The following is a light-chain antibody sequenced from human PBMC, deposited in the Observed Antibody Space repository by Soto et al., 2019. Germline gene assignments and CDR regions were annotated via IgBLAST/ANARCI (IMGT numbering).Light chain of an antibody. CDR3: QNCKSAVFT. V-gene: IGKV1-27*01. CDR1: QDIENY. CDR2: GAT. Sequence: DIPMTQSPSSLSASVGDRITSACRASQDIENYLAWYQQRPGKVPKLLIYGATTLQPGVPSRFSGSGSGTDFTLTISSLQPEDVATYYCQNCKSAVFTFGPGTKVDTK. J-gene: IGKJ3*01.